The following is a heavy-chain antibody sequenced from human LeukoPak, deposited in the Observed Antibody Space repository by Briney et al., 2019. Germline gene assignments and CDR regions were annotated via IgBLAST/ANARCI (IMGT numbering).Heavy chain of an antibody. D-gene: IGHD3-10*01. CDR3: ARGPFGELFYGRDV. CDR1: GFTASSNY. J-gene: IGHJ6*02. V-gene: IGHV3-66*01. CDR2: IYSGGST. Sequence: PGGSLRLSCAASGFTASSNYMSSGRQAPGRGLEWVSVIYSGGSTYYADSVKGRFTISRDNSKNTLYLQINSLRAEDTAVYHCARGPFGELFYGRDVWGQGTTVTVSS.